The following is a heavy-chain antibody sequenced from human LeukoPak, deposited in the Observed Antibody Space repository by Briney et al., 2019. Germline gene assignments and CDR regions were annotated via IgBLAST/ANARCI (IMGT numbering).Heavy chain of an antibody. CDR3: ARVGENEWYSSSSSDSYYYYYMDV. CDR1: GFTFDDYA. V-gene: IGHV3-9*01. Sequence: QPGRSLRLSCAASGFTFDDYAMHWVRQAPGKGLEWVSGISWNSGSIGYADSVKGRFTISRDNAKNSLYLQMNSLRAEDTAVYYCARVGENEWYSSSSSDSYYYYYMDVWGKGTTVTVSS. D-gene: IGHD6-6*01. CDR2: ISWNSGSI. J-gene: IGHJ6*03.